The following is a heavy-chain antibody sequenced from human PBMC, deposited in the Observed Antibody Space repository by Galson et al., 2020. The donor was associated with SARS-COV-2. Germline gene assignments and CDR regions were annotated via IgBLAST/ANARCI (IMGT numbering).Heavy chain of an antibody. D-gene: IGHD6-19*01. CDR3: ARLAVAAGFDP. CDR2: ISGYNGKT. V-gene: IGHV1-18*01. CDR1: GYTFTSYG. J-gene: IGHJ5*02. Sequence: ASVKVSCKASGYTFTSYGISWVRQAPGQGLEWMGWISGYNGKTNYAQSLQGRVTMTTDTSTNTAYMELRSLRSDDTAVYYCARLAVAAGFDPWGQGTLVTVSS.